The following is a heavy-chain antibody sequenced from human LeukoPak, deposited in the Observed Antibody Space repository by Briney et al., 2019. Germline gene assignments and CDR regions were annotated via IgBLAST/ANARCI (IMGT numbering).Heavy chain of an antibody. CDR3: ARWSRGIAARYYYYYMDV. V-gene: IGHV4-4*07. CDR1: GGSISSYY. Sequence: SETLSLTCTVSGGSISSYYWSWIRQPAGKGLEWIGRIYTSGSTNYNPSLKSRVTMSVDTSKNQFSLKLSSVTAADTAVYYCARWSRGIAARYYYYYMDVWGKGTTVTVSS. J-gene: IGHJ6*03. D-gene: IGHD6-6*01. CDR2: IYTSGST.